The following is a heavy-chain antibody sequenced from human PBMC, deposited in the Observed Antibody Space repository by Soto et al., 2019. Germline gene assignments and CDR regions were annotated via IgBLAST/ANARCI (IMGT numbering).Heavy chain of an antibody. D-gene: IGHD3-22*01. J-gene: IGHJ4*02. V-gene: IGHV1-46*01. CDR1: GYTFTSYY. Sequence: ASVKVSCKASGYTFTSYYMHWVRQAPGQGLEWMGIINPSGGSTSYAQKFQGRVTMTRDTSTSTVYMELSSLRSEDTAVYYCAREAVYYYDSSGYNLGYWGQGTLVTVSS. CDR3: AREAVYYYDSSGYNLGY. CDR2: INPSGGST.